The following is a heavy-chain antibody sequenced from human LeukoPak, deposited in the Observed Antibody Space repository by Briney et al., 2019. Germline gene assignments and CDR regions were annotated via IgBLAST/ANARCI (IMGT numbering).Heavy chain of an antibody. CDR3: ARAEDRSVRGVPYIFDY. J-gene: IGHJ4*02. Sequence: SETLSLTCTVSGGSISSYYWSWIRQPPGKGLEWIGYIYYSGSTNYNPSLKSRVTISVDTSKNQFSLKLSSVTAADTAVYYCARAEDRSVRGVPYIFDYWGQGTLVTVSS. D-gene: IGHD3-10*01. CDR1: GGSISSYY. CDR2: IYYSGST. V-gene: IGHV4-59*01.